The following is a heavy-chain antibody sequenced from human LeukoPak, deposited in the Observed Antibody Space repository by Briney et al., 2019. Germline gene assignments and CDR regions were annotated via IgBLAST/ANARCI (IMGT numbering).Heavy chain of an antibody. CDR3: ASGGPLEREIVLFFSDF. D-gene: IGHD5-12*01. CDR1: GYTFTSYY. Sequence: ASVKVSCKASGYTFTSYYMHWVRQAPGQGLEWMGWINPNSGGTNYAQKFQGRVTMTRDASISTAYMELSRLRSDDTAVYYCASGGPLEREIVLFFSDFWGQGTLVTVSS. CDR2: INPNSGGT. V-gene: IGHV1-2*02. J-gene: IGHJ4*02.